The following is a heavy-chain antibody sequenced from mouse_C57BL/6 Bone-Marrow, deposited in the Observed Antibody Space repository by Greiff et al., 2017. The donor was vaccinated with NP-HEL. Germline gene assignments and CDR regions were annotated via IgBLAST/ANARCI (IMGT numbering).Heavy chain of an antibody. V-gene: IGHV1-82*01. D-gene: IGHD3-1*01. CDR1: GYAFSSSW. J-gene: IGHJ4*01. CDR2: LYPGDGDT. CDR3: ARSARYYYAMDY. Sequence: VQLQQSGPELVKPGASVKISCKASGYAFSSSWLNWVKQRPGKGLEWIGRLYPGDGDTNYNGKFKGKATLTADKSSSTAYMQLSSLTSEDSAVYFCARSARYYYAMDYWGQGTSVTVSS.